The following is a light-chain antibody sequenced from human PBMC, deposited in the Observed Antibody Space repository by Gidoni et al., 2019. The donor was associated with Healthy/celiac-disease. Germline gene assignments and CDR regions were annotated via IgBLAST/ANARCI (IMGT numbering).Light chain of an antibody. CDR3: QQRSNWPPT. CDR2: DAS. Sequence: EIVLTQSPATLSLSPGERATLSCRASQSVSSYLAWYQQKPGQAPRLLIYDASNRATGIPARFSGRGSGTDFTLTISILEPEDFAVYYCQQRSNWPPTFGQGTRLEMK. J-gene: IGKJ5*01. V-gene: IGKV3-11*01. CDR1: QSVSSY.